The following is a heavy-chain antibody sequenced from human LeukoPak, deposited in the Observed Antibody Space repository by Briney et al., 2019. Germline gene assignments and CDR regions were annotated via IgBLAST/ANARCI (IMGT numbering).Heavy chain of an antibody. D-gene: IGHD4-11*01. CDR1: GGSISSYY. CDR2: IYTSGST. V-gene: IGHV4-4*07. J-gene: IGHJ6*02. CDR3: ARGGLVEYSNYRYYYYYYGMDV. Sequence: SETLSLTCTVSGGSISSYYWSWIRQPAGKGLEWIGRIYTSGSTNYNPSLKSRVTMSVDTSKNQFSLKLSSVTAAGTAVYYCARGGLVEYSNYRYYYYYYGMDVWGQGTTVTVSS.